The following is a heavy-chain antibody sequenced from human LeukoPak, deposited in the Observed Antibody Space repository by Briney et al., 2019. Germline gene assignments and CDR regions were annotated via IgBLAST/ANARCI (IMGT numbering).Heavy chain of an antibody. D-gene: IGHD1/OR15-1a*01. J-gene: IGHJ3*01. V-gene: IGHV4-59*01. CDR2: IYYSGNT. CDR1: GGSLSRYY. CDR3: ARNKPLEPFAF. Sequence: KPSETLSLTCTVSGGSLSRYYWSWIRQPPGKGLEWIGYIYYSGNTYYNPSLKSRVTIPVDTSENQFSLKLNSVTAADTAVYYCARNKPLEPFAFWGQGTMVTVSS.